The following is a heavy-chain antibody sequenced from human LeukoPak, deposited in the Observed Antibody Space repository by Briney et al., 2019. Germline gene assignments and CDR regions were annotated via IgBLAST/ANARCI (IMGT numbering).Heavy chain of an antibody. CDR3: ARESRAYAGYYFDY. J-gene: IGHJ4*02. Sequence: PSETLSLTRTVSGGSISSYYWSCIRHPPGKGLEWGGYIYYSGCTNYNPSLKSRVTISVDTSKNQFSLKLSSVTAADTAVYYCARESRAYAGYYFDYWGQGTLVTVSS. CDR2: IYYSGCT. V-gene: IGHV4-59*01. CDR1: GGSISSYY.